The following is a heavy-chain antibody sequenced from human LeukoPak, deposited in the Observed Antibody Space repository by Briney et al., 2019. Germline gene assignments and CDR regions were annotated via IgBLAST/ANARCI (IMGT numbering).Heavy chain of an antibody. CDR2: IGSSGATI. J-gene: IGHJ4*02. CDR3: ARLSDALDY. V-gene: IGHV3-11*04. Sequence: GGSLRLSCAASGFAVRANYMHWVRQAPGKGLEWVSFIGSSGATIYYADSVKGRFTISRDNAKNSLYPQMNSLRAEDTAVYYCARLSDALDYWGQGTLVTVSS. CDR1: GFAVRANY. D-gene: IGHD2-21*02.